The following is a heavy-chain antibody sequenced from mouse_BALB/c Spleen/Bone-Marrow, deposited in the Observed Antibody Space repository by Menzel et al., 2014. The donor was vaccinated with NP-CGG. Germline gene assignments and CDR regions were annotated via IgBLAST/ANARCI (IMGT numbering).Heavy chain of an antibody. V-gene: IGHV1-9*01. J-gene: IGHJ3*01. CDR3: ARSPY. Sequence: QVQLKQSGAELMKPGASVKISCKATGYTFNSYWIEWVKQRPGHGLEWIGEILPGSGITNYNGKFKVKATFNADTSSNTAYMQLSSLTSEDSAVYYCARSPYWGQGTLVTVSA. CDR2: ILPGSGIT. CDR1: GYTFNSYW.